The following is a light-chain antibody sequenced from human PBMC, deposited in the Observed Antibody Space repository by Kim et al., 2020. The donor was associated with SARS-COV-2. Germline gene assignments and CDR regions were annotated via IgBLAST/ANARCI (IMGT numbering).Light chain of an antibody. V-gene: IGKV2-30*01. CDR3: MKGIHPIT. CDR1: QSLVYSDGNTY. CDR2: KVS. Sequence: DVVMTQSPLSLPVTLGQPASISCRSSQSLVYSDGNTYLNWFQQRPGQSPRRLIYKVSNRDSGVPDRFSGSGSGTDFTLKISRVEVEDVGVYYCMKGIHPITFGQGTRLEIK. J-gene: IGKJ5*01.